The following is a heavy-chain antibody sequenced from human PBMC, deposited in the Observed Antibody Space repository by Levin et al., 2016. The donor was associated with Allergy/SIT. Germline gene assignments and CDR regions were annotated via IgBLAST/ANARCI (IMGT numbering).Heavy chain of an antibody. Sequence: GGSLRLSCAASGFTFSNAWMSWVRQAPGKGLEWVAFIQSDGRYKYYADSVKGRFTISRDNSKNTLFLQMNSLRAEDTAVYYCAKARGSFRHYEMDVWGQGTTVTVSS. V-gene: IGHV3-30*02. J-gene: IGHJ6*02. D-gene: IGHD1-26*01. CDR1: GFTFSNAW. CDR3: AKARGSFRHYEMDV. CDR2: IQSDGRYK.